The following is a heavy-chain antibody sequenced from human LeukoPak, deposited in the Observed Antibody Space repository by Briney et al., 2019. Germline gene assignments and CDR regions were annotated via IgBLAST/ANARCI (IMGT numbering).Heavy chain of an antibody. CDR2: ISGTGGST. J-gene: IGHJ4*02. D-gene: IGHD3-22*01. Sequence: GGSLRLSCAASGFSFSSYAMSWVRQAPGKGLEWVSSISGTGGSTYYADSVKGRFTISRDNSKNTLYLQMNSLRAEDTAVYYCAKDLPLYYYDSSGYFGYFDYWGQGTLVTVSS. V-gene: IGHV3-23*01. CDR3: AKDLPLYYYDSSGYFGYFDY. CDR1: GFSFSSYA.